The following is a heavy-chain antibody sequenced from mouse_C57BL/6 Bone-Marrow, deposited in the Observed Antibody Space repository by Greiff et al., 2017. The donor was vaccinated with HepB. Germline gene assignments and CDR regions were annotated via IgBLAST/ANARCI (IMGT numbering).Heavy chain of an antibody. CDR1: GYTFTSYW. D-gene: IGHD1-1*01. CDR2: IDPSDSYT. V-gene: IGHV1-69*01. Sequence: QVQLQQPGAELVMPGASVKLSCKASGYTFTSYWMHWVKQRPGQGLEWIGEIDPSDSYTNYNQKFKGKSTLTVDKSSSTAYMQLSSLTSEDSAVYYCARRYYGSSYVEWYSDVWGTGTTVTVSS. J-gene: IGHJ1*03. CDR3: ARRYYGSSYVEWYSDV.